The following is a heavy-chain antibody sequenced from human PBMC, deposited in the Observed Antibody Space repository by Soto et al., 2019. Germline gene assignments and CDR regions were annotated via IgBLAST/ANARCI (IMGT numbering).Heavy chain of an antibody. D-gene: IGHD6-19*01. CDR3: AKDSTYSSGCDY. V-gene: IGHV3-23*01. CDR1: GSTFSSYA. Sequence: PGGSLRLSCAASGSTFSSYAMSWVRQAPGKGLEWVSAISGSGGSTYYADSVKGRFTISRDNSKNTLYLQMNSLRAEDTAVYYCAKDSTYSSGCDYWGQGTLVTVSS. J-gene: IGHJ4*02. CDR2: ISGSGGST.